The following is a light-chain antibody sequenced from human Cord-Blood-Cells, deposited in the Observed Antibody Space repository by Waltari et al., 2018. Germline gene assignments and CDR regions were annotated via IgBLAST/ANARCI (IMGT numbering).Light chain of an antibody. Sequence: EIVMTPSPATLSVSPGDRATLSCRASQSVSSNLAWYQQKPGQAPRLLIYGASTSATGIPARFSGSGSGTEFTLTISSLQSEDFAVYYCQQYNNWPLTFGGGTKVEIK. CDR2: GAS. CDR3: QQYNNWPLT. J-gene: IGKJ4*01. CDR1: QSVSSN. V-gene: IGKV3-15*01.